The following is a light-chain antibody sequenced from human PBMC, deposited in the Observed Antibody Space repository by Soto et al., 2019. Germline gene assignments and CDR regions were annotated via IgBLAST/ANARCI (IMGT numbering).Light chain of an antibody. Sequence: EIVMTQSPATVSVSPGERVTLSCRASQNIVSSLDWYQQIPGQPPRLLFYGASTRAPAVPARFSGSGSGTEFTLTISSLQSEDFAVYYCQQYYDWPLTFGGGTRVEIK. CDR2: GAS. CDR3: QQYYDWPLT. J-gene: IGKJ4*01. V-gene: IGKV3-15*01. CDR1: QNIVSS.